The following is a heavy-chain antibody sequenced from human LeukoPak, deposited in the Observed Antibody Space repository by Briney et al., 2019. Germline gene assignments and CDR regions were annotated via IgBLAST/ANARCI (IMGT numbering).Heavy chain of an antibody. CDR3: ATSNDAKIAPFDH. V-gene: IGHV4-4*09. CDR2: INTKGET. J-gene: IGHJ4*02. Sequence: SEPLSLPSAVSGVSMSAFQWSWVRQSPEKGLEWIGCINTKGETNYNPSLKSRVTTSVDTSKSQFSLRLTSVTAADTAVYYCATSNDAKIAPFDHWGQGALVTVSS. CDR1: GVSMSAFQ. D-gene: IGHD2-8*01.